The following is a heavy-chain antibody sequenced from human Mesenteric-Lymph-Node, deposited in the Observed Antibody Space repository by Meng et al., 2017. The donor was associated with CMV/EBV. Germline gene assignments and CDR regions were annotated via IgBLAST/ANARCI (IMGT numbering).Heavy chain of an antibody. CDR2: VSYDGTKK. CDR1: GFTFSGCA. V-gene: IGHV3-30*07. Sequence: GGSLRLSCAASGFTFSGCAMHWARQAPVKGLEWVAAVSYDGTKKYYADSVEGRFTISRDNARHLVSLQMSSLRVDDTAVYYCARIGYSSSSFDYWGQGTLVTVSS. D-gene: IGHD6-6*01. CDR3: ARIGYSSSSFDY. J-gene: IGHJ4*02.